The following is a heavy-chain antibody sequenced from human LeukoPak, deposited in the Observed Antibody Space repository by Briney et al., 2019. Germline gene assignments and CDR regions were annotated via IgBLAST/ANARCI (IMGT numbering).Heavy chain of an antibody. Sequence: SETLSLTCTVSGDSFSSGYCSWIRQSPGKGLEWIGYTSHSDSTRYNPSLKSRVTMSIDTSMNQFSQKVTSVTAADTAVYYCARDSSRFDCWGQGTLVTVSS. CDR2: TSHSDST. CDR3: ARDSSRFDC. D-gene: IGHD6-13*01. CDR1: GDSFSSGY. J-gene: IGHJ4*02. V-gene: IGHV4-59*01.